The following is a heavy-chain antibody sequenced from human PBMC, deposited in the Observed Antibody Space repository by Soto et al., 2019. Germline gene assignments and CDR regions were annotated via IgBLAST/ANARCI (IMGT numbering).Heavy chain of an antibody. J-gene: IGHJ4*02. CDR1: GFTFSSYS. CDR3: ARDYRGGCSSTSCYSYY. Sequence: GGSLRISCAASGFTFSSYSMNWVRQAPGKGLEWVSSISSSSSYIYYADSVKGRFTISRDNAKNSLYLQMNSLRAEDTAVYYCARDYRGGCSSTSCYSYYWGQGTLVTVSS. V-gene: IGHV3-21*01. CDR2: ISSSSSYI. D-gene: IGHD2-2*02.